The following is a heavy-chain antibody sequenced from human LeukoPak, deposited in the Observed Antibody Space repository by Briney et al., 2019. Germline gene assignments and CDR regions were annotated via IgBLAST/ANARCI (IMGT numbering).Heavy chain of an antibody. D-gene: IGHD6-6*01. V-gene: IGHV1-8*01. Sequence: GASVKVSCEASGYTFTSYDINWVRQATGQGLEWMGWMNPNSGNTGYAQKFQGRVTITADESTSTAYMELSSLRSEDTAVYYCARGIAARLIFRFDPWGQGTLVTVSS. CDR2: MNPNSGNT. CDR1: GYTFTSYD. J-gene: IGHJ5*02. CDR3: ARGIAARLIFRFDP.